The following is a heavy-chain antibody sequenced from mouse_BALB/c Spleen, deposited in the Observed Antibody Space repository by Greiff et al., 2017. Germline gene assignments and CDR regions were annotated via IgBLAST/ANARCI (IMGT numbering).Heavy chain of an antibody. CDR3: ARGYGNWFAY. J-gene: IGHJ3*01. V-gene: IGHV14-3*02. D-gene: IGHD2-10*02. Sequence: EVKLMESGAELVKPGALVKLSCTASGFNFKDTYMHWVKQRPEQGLEWIGRIDPANGNTKYDPKFQGKATITADTSSNTAYLQLSSLTSEDTAVYYCARGYGNWFAYWGQGTLVTVSA. CDR2: IDPANGNT. CDR1: GFNFKDTY.